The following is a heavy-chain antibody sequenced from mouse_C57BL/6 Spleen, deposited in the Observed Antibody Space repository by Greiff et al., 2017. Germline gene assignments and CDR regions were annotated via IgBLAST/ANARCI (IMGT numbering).Heavy chain of an antibody. CDR1: GFTFSNYW. V-gene: IGHV6-3*01. J-gene: IGHJ3*01. Sequence: EVKLVESGGGLVQPGGSMKLSCVASGFTFSNYWMNWVRQSPEKGLEWVAQIRLKSDNYATHYAESVKGRFTISRYDSKSSVYLQMNNLRAEGTGIYYCTGGYYWRQGTLVTVSA. CDR2: IRLKSDNYAT. CDR3: TGGYY. D-gene: IGHD2-2*01.